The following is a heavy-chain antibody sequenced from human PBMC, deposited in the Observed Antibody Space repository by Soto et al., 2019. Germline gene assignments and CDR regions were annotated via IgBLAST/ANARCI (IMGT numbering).Heavy chain of an antibody. CDR1: GYDFNTNW. J-gene: IGHJ4*01. D-gene: IGHD3-22*01. CDR3: ARLPRDCHKTSCYYADH. V-gene: IGHV5-51*01. CDR2: MYPGDSDT. Sequence: GESLKISCRGSGYDFNTNWFGWVRQLPGRGLEWVGIMYPGDSDTRLHPSLQGHVTLSADVTVSTAFLQWRTLKTSDSGMYFCARLPRDCHKTSCYYADHWRQGTSVAVSS.